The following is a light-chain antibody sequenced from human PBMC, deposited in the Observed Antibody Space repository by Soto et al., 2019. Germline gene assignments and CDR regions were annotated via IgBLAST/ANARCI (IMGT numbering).Light chain of an antibody. Sequence: DIQMTQSPSTLSASVGDRVTITCRASHSISSWVAFYQHKPGKAPPLLLYDDSSLESGVLSRFCSGGSGTEFTPITSSMQPDDFSAYYCQQYNSYYPATFGQGTKVDI. CDR1: HSISSW. CDR2: DDS. CDR3: QQYNSYYPAT. V-gene: IGKV1-5*01. J-gene: IGKJ1*01.